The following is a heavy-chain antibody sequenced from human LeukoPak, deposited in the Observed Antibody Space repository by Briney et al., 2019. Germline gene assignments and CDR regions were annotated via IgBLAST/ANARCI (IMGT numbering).Heavy chain of an antibody. CDR3: ARDDGTPFGRYYYGMDV. J-gene: IGHJ6*02. V-gene: IGHV3-66*01. D-gene: IGHD1-14*01. Sequence: PGGSLRLSCAASGFTVSSNYMSWVRQAPGKGLEWVSVIYSGGSTYYADSVKGRFTISRDNSKNTLYLQMNSLRAEDTAVYYCARDDGTPFGRYYYGMDVWGQGTTVTVSS. CDR2: IYSGGST. CDR1: GFTVSSNY.